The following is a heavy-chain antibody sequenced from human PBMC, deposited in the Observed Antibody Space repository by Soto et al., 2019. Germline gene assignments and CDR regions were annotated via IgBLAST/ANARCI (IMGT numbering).Heavy chain of an antibody. D-gene: IGHD2-15*01. CDR1: GFTFSSYG. CDR3: AKYQRTLGYCSRGSCYNYGMDV. J-gene: IGHJ6*02. Sequence: PGGSLRLSCAASGFTFSSYGMHWVRQAPDKGLEWVAVISYDGSNKYYADSVKGRFTISRDNSKNTLYLQMNSLRAEDTAVYYCAKYQRTLGYCSRGSCYNYGMDVWGQGTTVTVSS. CDR2: ISYDGSNK. V-gene: IGHV3-30*18.